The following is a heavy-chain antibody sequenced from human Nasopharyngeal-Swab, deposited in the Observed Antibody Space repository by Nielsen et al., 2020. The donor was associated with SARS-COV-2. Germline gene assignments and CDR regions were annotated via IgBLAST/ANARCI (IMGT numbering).Heavy chain of an antibody. Sequence: GGSLRLSCAASGFTFSSYGMHWVRQAPGKGLEWVAFIRYDGSNKYYADSVKGRFAISRDNSKNTLYLQMNSLRAEDTALYYCAKSRYPYGSPLYYFDYWGRGTLVTVSS. D-gene: IGHD3-10*01. CDR2: IRYDGSNK. CDR1: GFTFSSYG. J-gene: IGHJ4*02. CDR3: AKSRYPYGSPLYYFDY. V-gene: IGHV3-30*02.